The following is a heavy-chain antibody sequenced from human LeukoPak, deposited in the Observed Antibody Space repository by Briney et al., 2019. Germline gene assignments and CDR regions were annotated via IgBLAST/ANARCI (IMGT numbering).Heavy chain of an antibody. J-gene: IGHJ2*01. CDR2: INHSGST. Sequence: SETLSLTCAVYGGSFSGYYWSWIRQPPGKGLEWIGEINHSGSTNYNPSLKSRVTISVDRSKNQFSLKLSSVTAADTAVYYCARATVTNWYFALWGRGTLVTVSS. CDR3: ARATVTNWYFAL. CDR1: GGSFSGYY. V-gene: IGHV4-34*01. D-gene: IGHD4-17*01.